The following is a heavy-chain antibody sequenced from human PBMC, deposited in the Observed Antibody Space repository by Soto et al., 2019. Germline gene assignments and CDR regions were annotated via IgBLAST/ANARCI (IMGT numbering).Heavy chain of an antibody. CDR3: ARLELTGLDN. D-gene: IGHD3-9*01. V-gene: IGHV5-51*01. CDR1: GYTFATHW. J-gene: IGHJ4*02. Sequence: GESLKIYCKGSGYTFATHWIAWVRQMPGKGLEWMGIIYPGDSDNRYSPSFQGQVTISADKSLSTAYLQWSSLKASDTAIYFCARLELTGLDNWGQGTPVTVSS. CDR2: IYPGDSDN.